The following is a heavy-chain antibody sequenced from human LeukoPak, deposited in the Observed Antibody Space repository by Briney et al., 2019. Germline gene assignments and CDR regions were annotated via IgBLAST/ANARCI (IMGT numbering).Heavy chain of an antibody. CDR1: GGSISSYY. D-gene: IGHD6-25*01. CDR2: IYYSGST. CDR3: ARVSAATYGMDV. V-gene: IGHV4-59*01. J-gene: IGHJ6*02. Sequence: SETLSLTCTVSGGSISSYYWSWIRQPPGKGLEWIGYIYYSGSTNYNPSLKSRVTISVDTSKNQSSLKLSSVTAADTAVYYCARVSAATYGMDVWGQGTTVTVSS.